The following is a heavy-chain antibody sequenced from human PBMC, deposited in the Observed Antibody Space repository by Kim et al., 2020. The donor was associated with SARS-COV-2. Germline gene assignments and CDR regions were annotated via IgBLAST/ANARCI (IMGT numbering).Heavy chain of an antibody. J-gene: IGHJ5*02. V-gene: IGHV4-59*01. CDR3: ASLRVVSSAHPYNWFDP. CDR2: IYYSGST. CDR1: GGSISSYY. Sequence: SETLSLTCTVSGGSISSYYWSWIRQPPGKGLEWIGYIYYSGSTNYNPSLKSRVTISVDTSKNQFSLKLSSVTAADTAVYYCASLRVVSSAHPYNWFDPWGQGTLVTVSS. D-gene: IGHD2-2*01.